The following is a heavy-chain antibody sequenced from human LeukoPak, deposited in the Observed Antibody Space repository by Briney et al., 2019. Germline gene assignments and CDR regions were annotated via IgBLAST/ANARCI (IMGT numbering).Heavy chain of an antibody. CDR2: MYISGST. CDR3: ARGRYCSADICSGGDAFDI. J-gene: IGHJ3*02. Sequence: SETLSLTCSVSGGSISGYFWSWIRQPPGKELEWIGHMYISGSTNYSPSLKSRVTMSVDTSKNQFSLKLSSVTAADTAVYYCARGRYCSADICSGGDAFDIWGQGTMVSVSS. CDR1: GGSISGYF. D-gene: IGHD2-15*01. V-gene: IGHV4-4*09.